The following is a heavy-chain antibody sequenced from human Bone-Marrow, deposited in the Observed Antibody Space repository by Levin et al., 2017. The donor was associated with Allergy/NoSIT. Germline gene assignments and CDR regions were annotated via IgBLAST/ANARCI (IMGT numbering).Heavy chain of an antibody. CDR3: ARPNWNSPVGGMDV. CDR1: GYIFNAYW. D-gene: IGHD1-7*01. CDR2: IHPSDSEI. Sequence: GESLKISCKGSGYIFNAYWIAWVRQMAGKGLECMGIIHPSDSEIRYNPSFQGQVTISVDKSISTAFLEWSSLKASDTGTYSCARPNWNSPVGGMDVWGQGTTVTVSS. J-gene: IGHJ6*02. V-gene: IGHV5-51*01.